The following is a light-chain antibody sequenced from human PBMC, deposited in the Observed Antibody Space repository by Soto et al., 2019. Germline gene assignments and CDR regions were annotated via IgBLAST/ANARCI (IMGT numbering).Light chain of an antibody. J-gene: IGKJ3*01. CDR1: QSISSY. CDR2: AAS. V-gene: IGKV1-39*01. Sequence: DIQMTQSPSSLSASVGDRVTITCRASQSISSYLNWYQQKPGKAPKLLIYAASSLQSGVPSRFSGSGSGTDFTLTISSLQPEDFATYYCQQSYSTPLTVGPGTKVDMK. CDR3: QQSYSTPLT.